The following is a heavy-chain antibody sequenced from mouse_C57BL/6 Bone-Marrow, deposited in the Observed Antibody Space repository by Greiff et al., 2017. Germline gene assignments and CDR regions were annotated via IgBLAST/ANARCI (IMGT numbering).Heavy chain of an antibody. D-gene: IGHD1-1*01. J-gene: IGHJ3*01. CDR3: ARSSNYGSSYQFAY. CDR1: GYTFTSYW. V-gene: IGHV1-69*01. CDR2: IDPSDSYT. Sequence: QVQLQQPGAELVMPGASVKLSCKASGYTFTSYWMHWVKQMPGQGLEWIGEIDPSDSYTNYNQKFKGKSTLTVDKSSSTAYMQLSSLTSEDSAVYYCARSSNYGSSYQFAYWGQGTLVTVSA.